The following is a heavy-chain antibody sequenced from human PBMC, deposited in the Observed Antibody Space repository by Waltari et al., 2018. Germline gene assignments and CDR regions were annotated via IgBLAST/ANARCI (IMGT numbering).Heavy chain of an antibody. CDR2: IGSSSSFM. CDR3: AREGAEQWVVEDYGMDV. J-gene: IGHJ6*02. D-gene: IGHD6-19*01. CDR1: GFKFSPYA. Sequence: EVQLVESGGGLVKPGGSLRLSCVASGFKFSPYALNWVRQAPGKGLEWVSSIGSSSSFMDYADSVRGRFTVSRDNAKNTLYLQMDTLRAEDTAVYYCAREGAEQWVVEDYGMDVWGQGTTVTVSS. V-gene: IGHV3-21*02.